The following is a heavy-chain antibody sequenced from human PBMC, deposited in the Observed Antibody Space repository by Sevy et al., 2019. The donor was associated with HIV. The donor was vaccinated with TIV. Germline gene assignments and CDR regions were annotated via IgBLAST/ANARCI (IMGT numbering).Heavy chain of an antibody. CDR2: ISYDGGNK. D-gene: IGHD2-8*01. CDR1: GFTFSSYA. Sequence: GGSLRLSCAASGFTFSSYAMHWVRQAPGKGLEWVAVISYDGGNKYYADSVKGRFTISRDNSKNTLYLQMNSLRAEDTAVYYCARDREGQFIVLMVYASYFFDYWGQGTLVTVSS. CDR3: ARDREGQFIVLMVYASYFFDY. V-gene: IGHV3-30-3*01. J-gene: IGHJ4*02.